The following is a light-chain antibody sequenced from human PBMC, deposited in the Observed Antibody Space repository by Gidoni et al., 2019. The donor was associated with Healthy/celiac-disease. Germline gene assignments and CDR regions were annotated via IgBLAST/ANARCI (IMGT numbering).Light chain of an antibody. V-gene: IGKV3-11*01. J-gene: IGKJ5*01. CDR3: QQRSNWPRT. Sequence: EIVFAQSPATLSLSPGERATLSCRASQSVSSYLAWYQQKPGQAPKLLIYDASNRATGIPARFSGSGSGTDFTLTISSLEPEDFAVYHCQQRSNWPRTFGQGTRLEIK. CDR1: QSVSSY. CDR2: DAS.